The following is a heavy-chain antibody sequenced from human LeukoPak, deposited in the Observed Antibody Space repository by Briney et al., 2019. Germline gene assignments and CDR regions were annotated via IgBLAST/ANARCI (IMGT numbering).Heavy chain of an antibody. V-gene: IGHV4-59*01. Sequence: SETLSLTCTVSGGSISSYYWSWIRQPPGKGLEWIGYIYYSGSTNYNPSLKSRVTISVDTSKNQFSLKLSSVTAADTAVYYCARESGNLLLGAFDIWGQGTMVTVSS. CDR1: GGSISSYY. CDR3: ARESGNLLLGAFDI. CDR2: IYYSGST. D-gene: IGHD4-23*01. J-gene: IGHJ3*02.